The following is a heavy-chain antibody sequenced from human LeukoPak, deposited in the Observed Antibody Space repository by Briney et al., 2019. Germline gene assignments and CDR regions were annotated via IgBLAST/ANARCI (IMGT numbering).Heavy chain of an antibody. CDR2: ISGGGGST. CDR3: AKEESGWPPEHYFAY. V-gene: IGHV3-23*01. D-gene: IGHD6-19*01. CDR1: GFTFSSYA. Sequence: GGSLRLSCAASGFTFSSYAMSWVRQAPGKGLEWVSDISGGGGSTYYADSVKGRFTISRDDSKNTLYLQMKSLRAEDTAVYYCAKEESGWPPEHYFAYWGQGTLVTVSS. J-gene: IGHJ4*02.